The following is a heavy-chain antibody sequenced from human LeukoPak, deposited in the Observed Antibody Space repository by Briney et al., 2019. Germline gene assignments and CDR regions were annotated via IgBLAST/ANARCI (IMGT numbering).Heavy chain of an antibody. Sequence: SETLSLTCAVYGGSFSGYYWSWIRQPPGKGLEWIGETNHSGSTNYNPSLKSRVTMSVDTSKNQFSLKLSSVTAADTAVYYCARGLGANPPGGYWGQGTLVTVSS. D-gene: IGHD1-26*01. CDR2: TNHSGST. J-gene: IGHJ4*02. V-gene: IGHV4-34*01. CDR3: ARGLGANPPGGY. CDR1: GGSFSGYY.